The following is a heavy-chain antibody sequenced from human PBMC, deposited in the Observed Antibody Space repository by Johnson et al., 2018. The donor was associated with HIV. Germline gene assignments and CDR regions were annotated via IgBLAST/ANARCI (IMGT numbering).Heavy chain of an antibody. CDR3: LSPSDAFDI. CDR2: IWYDGSHK. V-gene: IGHV3-30-3*01. CDR1: GFTFSSYA. J-gene: IGHJ3*02. Sequence: QVQLVESGGGLVQPGRSLRLSCAASGFTFSSYAMHWVRQAPGKGLEWVAFIWYDGSHKYYADSVKGRFTISRDNSKNTLYLQMNSLRAEDTAVYYCLSPSDAFDIWGQGTMVTVSS.